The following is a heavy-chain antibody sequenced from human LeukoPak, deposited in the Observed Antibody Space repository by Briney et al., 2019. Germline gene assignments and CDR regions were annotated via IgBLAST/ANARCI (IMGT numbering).Heavy chain of an antibody. CDR2: ISGSGGST. CDR3: AREGWNYDLGRIFYYYFCYMDV. J-gene: IGHJ6*03. D-gene: IGHD1-7*01. CDR1: GFTFSSYA. V-gene: IGHV3-23*01. Sequence: PGGSLRLSCAASGFTFSSYAMSWVRQAPGKGLEWVSAISGSGGSTYYADSVKGRFTISRDNSKNTLYLQMNSLRAEDTAVYYCAREGWNYDLGRIFYYYFCYMDVWGKGTTVTVSS.